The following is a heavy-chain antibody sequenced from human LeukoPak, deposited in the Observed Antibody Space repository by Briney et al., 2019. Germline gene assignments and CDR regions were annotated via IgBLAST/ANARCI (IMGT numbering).Heavy chain of an antibody. D-gene: IGHD3-22*01. CDR2: ISSNGGST. J-gene: IGHJ4*02. CDR1: GYTFTGYY. Sequence: KLSCKASGYTFTGYYMHWVRQAPGKGLEYVSAISSNGGSTYYANSVKGRFTISRDNSKNTLYLQMGSLRAEDMAVYYCARAIWDYDSSGYYFDYWGQGTLVIVSS. CDR3: ARAIWDYDSSGYYFDY. V-gene: IGHV3-64*01.